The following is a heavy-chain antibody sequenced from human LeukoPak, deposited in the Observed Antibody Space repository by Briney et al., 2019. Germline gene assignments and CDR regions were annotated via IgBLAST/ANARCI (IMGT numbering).Heavy chain of an antibody. V-gene: IGHV1-2*02. CDR3: ARMEWDIVVVGNYNWFDP. D-gene: IGHD2-15*01. J-gene: IGHJ5*02. Sequence: ASVKVSCKASGYTFTGYYMHWVRQAPGQGLEWMGWINPNSGGTNYAQKFQGRVTMTRDTSISTAYMELSRLRSDDTAVYYCARMEWDIVVVGNYNWFDPWGQGTLVTVSS. CDR1: GYTFTGYY. CDR2: INPNSGGT.